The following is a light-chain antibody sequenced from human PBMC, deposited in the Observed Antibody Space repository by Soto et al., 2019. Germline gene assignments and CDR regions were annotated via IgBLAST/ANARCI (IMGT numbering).Light chain of an antibody. Sequence: DIQMTQSPSILSASVGDRVTITCRASQSISSWLAWYQQKPGKAPKLLIYKASTLKSGVPSRFSGSGSGTEFTLTIRSLQPDDFATYYCQQYNSYSWTFGQGTKVDIK. CDR2: KAS. V-gene: IGKV1-5*03. CDR3: QQYNSYSWT. J-gene: IGKJ1*01. CDR1: QSISSW.